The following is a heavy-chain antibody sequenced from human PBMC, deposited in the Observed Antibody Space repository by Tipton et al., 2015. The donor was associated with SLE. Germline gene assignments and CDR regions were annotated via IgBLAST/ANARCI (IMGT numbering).Heavy chain of an antibody. J-gene: IGHJ3*01. Sequence: QSGPEVKKPGASVKVSCKASAYTFTNYYMHWVRQAPGQGLEWMGIINPSGGSTGYAQKFRGRVMMTRDTSTSTFYMELSSLRPEDTAVYYCAREHYSSWYNAFDVWGQGTMVTVSS. CDR1: AYTFTNYY. CDR2: INPSGGST. D-gene: IGHD6-13*01. V-gene: IGHV1-46*01. CDR3: AREHYSSWYNAFDV.